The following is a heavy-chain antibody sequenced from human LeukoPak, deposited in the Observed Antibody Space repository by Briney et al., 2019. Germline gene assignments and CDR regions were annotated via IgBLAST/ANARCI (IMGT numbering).Heavy chain of an antibody. V-gene: IGHV4-61*02. Sequence: PSQTLSLTCTVSGGSISSGSYYWSWIRQPAGKGLEWIGRIYTSGSTNYNPSLKSRVTISVDTSKNQFSLKLSSVTAADTAVYCCARDSTSSYAFDIWGQGTMVTVSS. CDR1: GGSISSGSYY. D-gene: IGHD2-2*01. CDR2: IYTSGST. J-gene: IGHJ3*02. CDR3: ARDSTSSYAFDI.